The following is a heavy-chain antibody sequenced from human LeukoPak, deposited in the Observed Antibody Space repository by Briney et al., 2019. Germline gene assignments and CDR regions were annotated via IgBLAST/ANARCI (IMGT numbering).Heavy chain of an antibody. CDR1: GFTFDDYA. Sequence: GGSLRLSCAASGFTFDDYAMHWVRQAPGKGLEWVSGISWNSGSIGYADSVKGRFTISRDNARNTLFLQMNSLRAEDTAVYYCATVFKGSSLQDYWGQGTLVTVSS. CDR2: ISWNSGSI. V-gene: IGHV3-9*01. D-gene: IGHD1-26*01. CDR3: ATVFKGSSLQDY. J-gene: IGHJ4*02.